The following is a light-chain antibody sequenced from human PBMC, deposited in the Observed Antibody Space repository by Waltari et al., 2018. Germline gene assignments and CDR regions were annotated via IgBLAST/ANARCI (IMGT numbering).Light chain of an antibody. J-gene: IGKJ5*01. CDR1: QSVSSN. V-gene: IGKV3-15*01. Sequence: VVLTQSPATLSVSPGESAIISCRASQSVSSNLARYQQKPGQTPRLLIYDASTRASSIPARFRGSGSGTEFTLTINSRQSEDSATYYCQQYNRWPPITFGQGTRLDIK. CDR3: QQYNRWPPIT. CDR2: DAS.